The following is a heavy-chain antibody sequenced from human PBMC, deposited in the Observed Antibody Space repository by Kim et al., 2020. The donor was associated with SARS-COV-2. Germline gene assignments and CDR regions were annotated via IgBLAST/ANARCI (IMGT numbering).Heavy chain of an antibody. CDR3: ARERKYDFWSGTYALGFIDP. CDR1: GGSISSGSYY. D-gene: IGHD3-3*01. CDR2: IYTSGST. V-gene: IGHV4-61*02. J-gene: IGHJ5*02. Sequence: SETLSLTCTVSGGSISSGSYYWSWIRQPAGKGLEWIGRIYTSGSTNYNPSLKSRVTISVDTSKNQFSLKLSSVTAADTAVYYCARERKYDFWSGTYALGFIDPWGQGTLVTVSS.